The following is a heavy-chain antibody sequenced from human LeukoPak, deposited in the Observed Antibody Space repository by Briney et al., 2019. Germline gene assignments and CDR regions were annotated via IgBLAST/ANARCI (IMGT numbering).Heavy chain of an antibody. V-gene: IGHV3-23*01. Sequence: AGGSLRLSCAASGFTFSSYAMSWVRQAPGRGLEWVSAISGSGGSTYYADSVKGRFTISRDNSKDTLYLQMHSLRGDDTAVYYCAITGHDYYWGQGTLVTVSS. CDR1: GFTFSSYA. CDR3: AITGHDYY. D-gene: IGHD2-8*02. CDR2: ISGSGGST. J-gene: IGHJ4*02.